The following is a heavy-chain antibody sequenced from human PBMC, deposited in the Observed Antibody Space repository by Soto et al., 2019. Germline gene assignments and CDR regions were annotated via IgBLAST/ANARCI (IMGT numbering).Heavy chain of an antibody. CDR2: IYYSGST. J-gene: IGHJ6*02. CDR1: GGSISSGDYY. CDR3: ARAGRFLEWLLNYYYYYGMDV. V-gene: IGHV4-30-4*01. D-gene: IGHD3-3*01. Sequence: PSETLSLTSTVSGGSISSGDYYWSWIRQPPGKGLEWIGYIYYSGSTYYNPSLKSRVTISVDTSKNHFSLKLSSATAADTAVYYCARAGRFLEWLLNYYYYYGMDVWGQGTTVT.